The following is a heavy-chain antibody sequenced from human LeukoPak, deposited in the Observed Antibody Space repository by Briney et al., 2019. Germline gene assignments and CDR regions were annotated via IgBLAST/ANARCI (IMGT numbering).Heavy chain of an antibody. V-gene: IGHV4-39*07. CDR3: ARGPNRETYYFDY. J-gene: IGHJ4*02. CDR1: GGSISSSSYY. D-gene: IGHD1-14*01. CDR2: IYYSGST. Sequence: PSETLSLTCTVSGGSISSSSYYWGWIRQPPGKGLEWIGSIYYSGSTCYNPSLKSRVTISVDTSKNQFSLKLSSVTAADTAVYYCARGPNRETYYFDYWGQGTLVTVSS.